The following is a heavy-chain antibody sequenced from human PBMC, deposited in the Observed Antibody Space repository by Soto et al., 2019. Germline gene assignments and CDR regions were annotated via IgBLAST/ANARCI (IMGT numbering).Heavy chain of an antibody. V-gene: IGHV3-23*01. CDR1: GFTFSSYA. J-gene: IGHJ6*02. Sequence: GGSLRLSCAASGFTFSSYAMSWVRQAPGKGLEWVSAISGSGGSTYYADSVKGRFTISRDNSKNTLYLQLNSLKTEDTALYYCTSGSDPYGMDVWGQGTTVTVSS. CDR3: TSGSDPYGMDV. D-gene: IGHD3-10*01. CDR2: ISGSGGST.